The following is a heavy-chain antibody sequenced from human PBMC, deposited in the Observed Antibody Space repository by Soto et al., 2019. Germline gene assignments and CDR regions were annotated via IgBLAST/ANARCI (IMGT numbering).Heavy chain of an antibody. V-gene: IGHV4-4*07. J-gene: IGHJ1*01. CDR2: ITVNGIT. Sequence: QVQQLESGPGLVKPWDTLSLTCTVSGAYVSDFSWSWIRQPAGKGLEWIGRITVNGITQYTPSFRSRVNMSMDKSRNQFSLNLPSATAADTALYYCARESGENWTYEAHWGQGTLVTVSS. CDR1: GAYVSDFS. CDR3: ARESGENWTYEAH. D-gene: IGHD1-7*01.